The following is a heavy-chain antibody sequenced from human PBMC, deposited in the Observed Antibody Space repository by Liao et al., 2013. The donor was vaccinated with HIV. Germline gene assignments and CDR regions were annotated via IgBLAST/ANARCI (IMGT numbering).Heavy chain of an antibody. J-gene: IGHJ3*02. Sequence: QVQLQQWGAGLLKPSETLSLTCAVYGGSFSGYYWSWIRQPPGKGLEWIGEINHSGSTNYNPSLKSRVTISVDTSKNQFSLKLSSVTAADTAVYYCARATTQWLPSDAFDIWGQGTMVTVSS. V-gene: IGHV4-34*01. CDR1: GGSFSGYY. CDR3: ARATTQWLPSDAFDI. D-gene: IGHD3-22*01. CDR2: INHSGST.